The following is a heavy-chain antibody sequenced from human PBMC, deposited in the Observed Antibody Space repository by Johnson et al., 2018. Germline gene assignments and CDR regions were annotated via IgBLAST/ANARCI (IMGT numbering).Heavy chain of an antibody. J-gene: IGHJ6*02. CDR1: GFTFSDYY. D-gene: IGHD6-6*01. Sequence: QVQLVESGGGLVKPGGSLRLSCAASGFTFSDYYMNWIRQAPGKGLEWISYISSSGSNIYYADSVKGRFTISRDNAKSSFYLQMNSLGAEDTAGYYSARGVAARPLYYYYYGMDVWGQGTTVTVSS. CDR3: ARGVAARPLYYYYYGMDV. V-gene: IGHV3-11*01. CDR2: ISSSGSNI.